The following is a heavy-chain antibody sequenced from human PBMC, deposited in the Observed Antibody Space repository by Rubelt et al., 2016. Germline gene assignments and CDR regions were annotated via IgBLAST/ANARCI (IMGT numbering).Heavy chain of an antibody. D-gene: IGHD1-1*01. CDR2: LGWDDDK. CDR3: ARTQTETEPDY. J-gene: IGHJ4*02. Sequence: QVTLRESGPALVKPTQTLTLTCTFSGFSLSTSGMCVSWIRQPPGKALEWLARLGWDDDKYYSTSLRTRRTISKDTSKNQVVLTMTDMDPVDTATYYCARTQTETEPDYWGQGTLVTVSS. V-gene: IGHV2-70*15. CDR1: GFSLSTSGMC.